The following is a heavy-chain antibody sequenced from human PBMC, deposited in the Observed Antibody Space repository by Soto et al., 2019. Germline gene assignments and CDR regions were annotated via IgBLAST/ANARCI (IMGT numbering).Heavy chain of an antibody. D-gene: IGHD5-18*01. V-gene: IGHV3-9*01. Sequence: EVQLVESGGSLVQPGRSLRLSCAASGFTFDDYAMHWVRQAPGKGLEWVSGISWNSGSIGYADSVKGRFTISRDNAKNSLYLQMNSLRAEDTALYYCAKAGIQPREGLFDYWGQGTLVTVSS. J-gene: IGHJ4*02. CDR2: ISWNSGSI. CDR3: AKAGIQPREGLFDY. CDR1: GFTFDDYA.